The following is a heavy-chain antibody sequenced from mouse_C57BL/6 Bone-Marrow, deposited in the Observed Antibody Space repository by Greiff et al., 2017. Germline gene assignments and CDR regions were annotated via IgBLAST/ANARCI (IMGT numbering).Heavy chain of an antibody. D-gene: IGHD2-3*01. CDR2: IYPRSGNT. CDR1: GYTFTSYG. J-gene: IGHJ3*01. V-gene: IGHV1-81*01. CDR3: ARRGWLLREAY. Sequence: QVQLQQSGAELARPGASVKLSCKASGYTFTSYGISWVKQSTGQGLEWIGEIYPRSGNTYYNEKLKGKATLTADKSSSTSYMELRSLTSEDSAVYFCARRGWLLREAYWGQGTLVTVSA.